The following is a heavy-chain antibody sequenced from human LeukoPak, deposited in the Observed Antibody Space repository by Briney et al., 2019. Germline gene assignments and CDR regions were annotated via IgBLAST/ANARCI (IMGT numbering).Heavy chain of an antibody. V-gene: IGHV3-23*01. Sequence: PGGSLRLSCAASGFTFSSYAMSWVRQAPGKGLEWVSAISGSGGSTYYADSVKGRFTISRDNSKNTLYVQMNSLRAEDTAVYYCASRPIGSSWPFDYWGQGTLVTVSS. CDR2: ISGSGGST. CDR3: ASRPIGSSWPFDY. J-gene: IGHJ4*02. D-gene: IGHD6-13*01. CDR1: GFTFSSYA.